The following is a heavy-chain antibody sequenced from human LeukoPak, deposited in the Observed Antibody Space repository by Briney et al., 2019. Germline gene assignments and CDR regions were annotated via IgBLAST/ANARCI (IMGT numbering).Heavy chain of an antibody. Sequence: QLWGSLRLSFAASGXTFSSYAMSWVRQAPGKGLEWVSAISGSGGSTYYADSVKGRFTISRDNSKNTLYLQMNNLRVEDTAVYYCARYHTALNYWGQGTLVTASS. CDR1: GXTFSSYA. V-gene: IGHV3-23*01. D-gene: IGHD5-18*01. CDR3: ARYHTALNY. J-gene: IGHJ4*02. CDR2: ISGSGGST.